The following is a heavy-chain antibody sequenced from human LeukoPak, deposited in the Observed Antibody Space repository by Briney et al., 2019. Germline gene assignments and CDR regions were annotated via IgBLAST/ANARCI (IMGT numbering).Heavy chain of an antibody. CDR2: INHSGST. J-gene: IGHJ4*02. CDR1: GGSFSGYY. D-gene: IGHD2-15*01. Sequence: SETLSLTCAVYGGSFSGYYWSWIRQPPGKGLEWIGEINHSGSTNYNPSLKSRVTISVDTSKNQFSLYLSSVTAADTAVYYCATRRSGGWNFDYWGRGTLVTVSS. V-gene: IGHV4-34*01. CDR3: ATRRSGGWNFDY.